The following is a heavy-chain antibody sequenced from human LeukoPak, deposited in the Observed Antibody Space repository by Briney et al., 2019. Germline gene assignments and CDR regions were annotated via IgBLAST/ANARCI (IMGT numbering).Heavy chain of an antibody. CDR3: ARRGYDPYFDY. J-gene: IGHJ4*02. V-gene: IGHV5-51*01. CDR1: GSRITSYW. CDR2: IYPGDSDT. D-gene: IGHD5-12*01. Sequence: GASRKISYKGSGSRITSYWIGWVRPMPGKGVEWRGIIYPGDSDTRYSPSFQGPVTISADKSISTAYLQWSSLKASDTAMYYCARRGYDPYFDYWGQGTLVTVSS.